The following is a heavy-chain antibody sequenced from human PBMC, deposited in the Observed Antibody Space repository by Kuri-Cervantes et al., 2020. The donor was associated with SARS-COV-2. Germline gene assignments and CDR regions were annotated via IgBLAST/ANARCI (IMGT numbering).Heavy chain of an antibody. CDR3: ARQGSPYYYYYYGMDV. CDR1: GGSFSGYY. J-gene: IGHJ6*02. Sequence: GSLRLSCAVYGGSFSGYYWSWIRQPPGKGLEWIGEINHSGSTNYNPPLESRVTISVDTSKNQFSLKLSSVTAADTAVYYCARQGSPYYYYYYGMDVWGQGTTVTVSS. CDR2: INHSGST. V-gene: IGHV4-34*01.